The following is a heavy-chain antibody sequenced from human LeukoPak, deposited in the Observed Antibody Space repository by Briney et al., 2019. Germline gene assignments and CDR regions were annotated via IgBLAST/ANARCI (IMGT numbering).Heavy chain of an antibody. Sequence: GASVKVSRKASGYTFTSYGISWVRQAPGQGLEWMGWISAYNGNTNYAQKLQGRVTMTTDTSTSTAYMELRSLRSDDTAVYYCARDSPTTVVTRDYYYGMDVWGQGTTVTVSS. D-gene: IGHD4-23*01. V-gene: IGHV1-18*01. CDR2: ISAYNGNT. CDR1: GYTFTSYG. J-gene: IGHJ6*02. CDR3: ARDSPTTVVTRDYYYGMDV.